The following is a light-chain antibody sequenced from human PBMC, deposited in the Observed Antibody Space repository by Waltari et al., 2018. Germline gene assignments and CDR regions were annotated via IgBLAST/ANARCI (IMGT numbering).Light chain of an antibody. Sequence: EIVLTQSPATLSLSPGEGATLSCRASQSVSTYLGWYQQKPGQAPRLLIYDASNRAPGVPARFSGSGSGTDFTLTISSLEPEDFAVYYCQRRDSWPLTFGGGTKVGIK. V-gene: IGKV3-11*01. J-gene: IGKJ4*01. CDR3: QRRDSWPLT. CDR2: DAS. CDR1: QSVSTY.